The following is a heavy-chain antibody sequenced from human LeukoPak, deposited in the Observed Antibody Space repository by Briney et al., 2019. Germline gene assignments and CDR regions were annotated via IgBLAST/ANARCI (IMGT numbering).Heavy chain of an antibody. CDR1: GFTFSSYE. CDR2: ISSSGSAI. Sequence: GGSLRLSCAASGFTFSSYEMNRVRQAPGKGLEWLSYISSSGSAIYYADSVKGRFMISRDNAKNSLYLQMNSLRAEDTAVYYCARGSSSSGFDPWGQGTLVTVSS. V-gene: IGHV3-48*03. D-gene: IGHD6-6*01. J-gene: IGHJ5*02. CDR3: ARGSSSSGFDP.